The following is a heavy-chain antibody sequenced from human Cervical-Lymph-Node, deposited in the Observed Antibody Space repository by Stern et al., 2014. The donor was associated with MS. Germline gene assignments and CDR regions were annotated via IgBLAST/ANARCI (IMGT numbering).Heavy chain of an antibody. D-gene: IGHD4-23*01. Sequence: EVQLVESGGGVVQPGRSLRLSCAASGFTFDNYPMHWVRQPPGKGLEWVSYIGANGAARYYADSVKGRFTISRDNAQNSLYLQMNSLRVEDTAVYYCVRGTQSLSNSNYYYVMDVWGQGTAVTVSS. CDR3: VRGTQSLSNSNYYYVMDV. CDR2: IGANGAAR. J-gene: IGHJ6*02. V-gene: IGHV3-48*01. CDR1: GFTFDNYP.